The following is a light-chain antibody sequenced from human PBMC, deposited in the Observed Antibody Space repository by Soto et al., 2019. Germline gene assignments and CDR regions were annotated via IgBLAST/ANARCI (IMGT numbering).Light chain of an antibody. V-gene: IGKV2-30*01. Sequence: DVVLTQSPLSLPVILGQPASISCRSSQSLVYSDGNAYLNWFHLRPGQTPRRLTYEALKRDSGVPDRVSGSGSGTDFTLKTSGVDAENVAVYYCMQGTHWPPGTFGQGTKLEIK. J-gene: IGKJ2*01. CDR2: EAL. CDR1: QSLVYSDGNAY. CDR3: MQGTHWPPGT.